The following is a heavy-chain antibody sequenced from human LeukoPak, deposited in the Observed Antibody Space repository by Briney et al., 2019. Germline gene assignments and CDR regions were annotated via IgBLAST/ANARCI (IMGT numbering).Heavy chain of an antibody. CDR2: IYYSGTA. J-gene: IGHJ4*02. CDR1: GGSISSYY. D-gene: IGHD6-13*01. V-gene: IGHV4-59*01. CDR3: ARGVYIAAAQYGY. Sequence: SETLSLTCTVSGGSISSYYWSWIRQPPGKGLEWIGYIYYSGTANYNPSLRSRVTISVDTSKNQFSLKLSSVTAADTAVYYCARGVYIAAAQYGYWGQGTLVTVSS.